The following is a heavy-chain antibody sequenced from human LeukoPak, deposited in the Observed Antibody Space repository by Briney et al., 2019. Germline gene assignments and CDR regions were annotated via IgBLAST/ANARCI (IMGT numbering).Heavy chain of an antibody. J-gene: IGHJ4*02. D-gene: IGHD3-10*01. V-gene: IGHV3-33*01. CDR1: GFTFSSYG. CDR3: ARGGDAITMVRGPSIGDYFDY. Sequence: GRSLRLSCAASGFTFSSYGVHWVRQAPGKGLEWVAVIWYDGSNKYYADSVKGRFTVSRDNSKNTLYLQMNSLRAEDTAVYYCARGGDAITMVRGPSIGDYFDYWGQGTLVTVSS. CDR2: IWYDGSNK.